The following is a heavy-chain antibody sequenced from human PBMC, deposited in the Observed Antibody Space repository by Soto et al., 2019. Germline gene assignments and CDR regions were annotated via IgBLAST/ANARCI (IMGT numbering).Heavy chain of an antibody. CDR2: IYSGGST. J-gene: IGHJ6*02. D-gene: IGHD3-10*01. Sequence: PGGSLRLSCAASGFTVSSNYMSWVRQAPGKGLEWVSVIYSGGSTYYVDSLKGRFTISRDNAKSSLFLQMNSLRAEDTAVYYCARDGYMIREVRRSMDVWGRGTTVTVSS. CDR3: ARDGYMIREVRRSMDV. CDR1: GFTVSSNY. V-gene: IGHV3-53*01.